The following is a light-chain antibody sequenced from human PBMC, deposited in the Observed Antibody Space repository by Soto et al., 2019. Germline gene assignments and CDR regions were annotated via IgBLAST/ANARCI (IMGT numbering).Light chain of an antibody. CDR1: QRVGSSS. CDR2: GVS. J-gene: IGKJ4*01. V-gene: IGKV3-20*01. Sequence: EIVLTQSPGTLSLSPGERVILSCRASQRVGSSSLAWYQQRPGQAPRLLIYGVSTRATGIPDRFSGSGSGTDFTLTISRLESEDFAVYFCQQFGTSPAFGGGTKVEIK. CDR3: QQFGTSPA.